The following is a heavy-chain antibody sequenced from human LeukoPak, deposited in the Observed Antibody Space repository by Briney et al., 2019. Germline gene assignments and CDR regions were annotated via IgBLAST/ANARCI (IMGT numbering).Heavy chain of an antibody. V-gene: IGHV4-59*01. Sequence: PSETLSLTCTVSDDSISDYYRGWIRQPPGKGLEWIGYFHNSGTSTYNPSLKSRVTISADTSKNQFSLKLNSLTTADTAVYYCTRGAGWLIDYWGQGILVTVTS. J-gene: IGHJ4*02. CDR1: DDSISDYY. CDR2: FHNSGTS. CDR3: TRGAGWLIDY. D-gene: IGHD3-16*01.